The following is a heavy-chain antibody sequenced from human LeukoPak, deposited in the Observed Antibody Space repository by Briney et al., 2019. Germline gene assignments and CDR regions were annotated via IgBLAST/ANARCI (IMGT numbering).Heavy chain of an antibody. Sequence: GGSLKLSCAASGFTFISHAMSWVRQAPGKGLEWVSTISGSGGNTFYADSVKGRFTISRDNSKNTLYLQMNSLRAEDTAIYYCAKETGGFDYWGQGTLVTVSS. V-gene: IGHV3-23*01. CDR1: GFTFISHA. D-gene: IGHD7-27*01. J-gene: IGHJ4*02. CDR3: AKETGGFDY. CDR2: ISGSGGNT.